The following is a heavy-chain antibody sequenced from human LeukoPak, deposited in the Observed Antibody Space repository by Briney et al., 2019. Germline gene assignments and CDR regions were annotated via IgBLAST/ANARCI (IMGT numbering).Heavy chain of an antibody. J-gene: IGHJ3*02. CDR2: ISAYNGNT. CDR3: ARDRSNSSPDCFDI. D-gene: IGHD6-6*01. Sequence: GASVKVSCKASGYTFTSYGISWVRQAPGQGLEWMGWISAYNGNTNYAQKLQGRVTMTTDTSTSTAYMELRSLRSDDTAVYYCARDRSNSSPDCFDIWGQGTLVIVSS. V-gene: IGHV1-18*01. CDR1: GYTFTSYG.